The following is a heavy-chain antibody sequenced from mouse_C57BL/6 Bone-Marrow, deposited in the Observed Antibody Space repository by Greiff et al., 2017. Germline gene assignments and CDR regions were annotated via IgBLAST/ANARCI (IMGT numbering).Heavy chain of an antibody. Sequence: VQLQQSGAELARPGASVKLSCKASGYTFTSYGISWVKQRTGQGLEWIGEIYPRSGNTYYNEKFKGKATLTADKSSSTASMELRSLTSEDSAVYFCARLRSFAYWGQGTLVTVSA. CDR1: GYTFTSYG. J-gene: IGHJ3*01. V-gene: IGHV1-81*01. CDR2: IYPRSGNT. CDR3: ARLRSFAY. D-gene: IGHD1-1*01.